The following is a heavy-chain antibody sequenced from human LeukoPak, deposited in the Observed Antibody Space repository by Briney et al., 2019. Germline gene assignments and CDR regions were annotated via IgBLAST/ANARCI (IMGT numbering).Heavy chain of an antibody. CDR3: ARGLGGRRVYYYYGMDV. J-gene: IGHJ6*04. CDR2: INAGNGNT. CDR1: GYTFTCYA. Sequence: ASVKVSCKASGYTFTCYAMHWVRQAPGKRLEWVGWINAGNGNTKYSQKFQGRVTITRDTSASTAYMELSSLRSEDTAVYYCARGLGGRRVYYYYGMDVWGKGTTVTVSS. V-gene: IGHV1-3*01. D-gene: IGHD3-16*01.